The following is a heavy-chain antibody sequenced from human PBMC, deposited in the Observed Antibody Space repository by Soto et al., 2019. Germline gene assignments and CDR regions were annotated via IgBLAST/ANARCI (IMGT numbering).Heavy chain of an antibody. J-gene: IGHJ4*02. D-gene: IGHD3-22*01. Sequence: PGGSLRLSCAASGFTFSSYGMHWVRQAPGKGLEWVAVISYDGSNKYYADSVKGRFTISRDNSKNTLYLQMNSLRAEDTAVYYCAKDNAITMIVVVMDYWGQGTRVTV. V-gene: IGHV3-30*18. CDR3: AKDNAITMIVVVMDY. CDR1: GFTFSSYG. CDR2: ISYDGSNK.